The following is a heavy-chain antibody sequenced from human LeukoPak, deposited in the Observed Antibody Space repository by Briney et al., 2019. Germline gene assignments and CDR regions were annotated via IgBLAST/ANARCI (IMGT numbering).Heavy chain of an antibody. CDR2: INLDGNGR. D-gene: IGHD6-19*01. CDR1: GFFFSNYW. V-gene: IGHV3-7*01. J-gene: IGHJ6*03. CDR3: ARDRWYSSGWASHYYYYYMDV. Sequence: GGSLRLSCTASGFFFSNYWMSWVRQTQGKGLEWVANINLDGNGRFYVDSVKGRFTISRDSTTNSLYLQMNSLRAEDTAVYYCARDRWYSSGWASHYYYYYMDVWGKGTTVTVSS.